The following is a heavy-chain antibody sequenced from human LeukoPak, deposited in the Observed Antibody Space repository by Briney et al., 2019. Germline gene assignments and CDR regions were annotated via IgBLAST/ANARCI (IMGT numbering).Heavy chain of an antibody. J-gene: IGHJ3*02. V-gene: IGHV1-18*04. Sequence: GASVKVSCKASGYTFTSYGISWVRQAPGQGLDYMGWISANNGDTEYAQNLQGRVTMTTDTSTSTAYMEVRSLRSDDTAVYYCARKPPGRAFDIWGQGTMVTVSS. D-gene: IGHD3-10*01. CDR3: ARKPPGRAFDI. CDR1: GYTFTSYG. CDR2: ISANNGDT.